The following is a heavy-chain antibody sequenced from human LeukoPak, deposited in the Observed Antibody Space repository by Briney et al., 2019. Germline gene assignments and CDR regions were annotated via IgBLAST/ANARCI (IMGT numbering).Heavy chain of an antibody. D-gene: IGHD3-10*01. Sequence: PGGSLRLSCAASGFTFSSYSMNWVRQAPGKGLEWVSSISSSSSYIYYADSVKGRFTISRDNAKNSLYLQMNSLRAEDTAVYYCARRGEGGSGSYLDYWGQGTLVTVSS. V-gene: IGHV3-21*01. J-gene: IGHJ4*02. CDR3: ARRGEGGSGSYLDY. CDR2: ISSSSSYI. CDR1: GFTFSSYS.